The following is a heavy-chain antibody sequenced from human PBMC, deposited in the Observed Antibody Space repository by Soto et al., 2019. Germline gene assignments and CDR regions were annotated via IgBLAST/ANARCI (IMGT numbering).Heavy chain of an antibody. V-gene: IGHV4-59*08. CDR2: VHYSGST. CDR1: GDSIGPYY. Sequence: QVQLQESGPGLVKPSETLSLTCTVFGDSIGPYYWNWIRQAPGKGLEWIAYVHYSGSTGYNPSLKSRVIISIDTSKNQFSLKLITVTAADTAVYYCARFAWGKNWFDPWGQGTLVTVSS. D-gene: IGHD3-16*01. CDR3: ARFAWGKNWFDP. J-gene: IGHJ5*02.